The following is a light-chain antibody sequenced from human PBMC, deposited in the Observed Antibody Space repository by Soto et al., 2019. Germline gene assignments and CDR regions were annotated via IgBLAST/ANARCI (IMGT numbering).Light chain of an antibody. CDR2: SNN. J-gene: IGLJ1*01. Sequence: QSVLTQPPPASGTPGPRVTISCSGSSSNIGSNTVNWYQQLPGTAPKLLIYSNNQRPSGVPDRFSGSKSGTSASLAISGLQSEDEADYYCTSYTSSTTPCVFGTGTKVTVL. CDR3: TSYTSSTTPCV. CDR1: SSNIGSNT. V-gene: IGLV1-44*01.